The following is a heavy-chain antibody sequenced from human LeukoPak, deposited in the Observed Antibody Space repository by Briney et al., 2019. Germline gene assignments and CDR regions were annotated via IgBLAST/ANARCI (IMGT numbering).Heavy chain of an antibody. D-gene: IGHD3-9*01. Sequence: GGSLRLFCAASGFTFSDYYMSWIRQAPGKGLEWVSYISSSGSTIYYADSVKGRFTISRDNAKDSLYLQMNSLRAEDTAVYYCARDGRSYDILTGYYQDPFDYWGQGTLVTVSS. V-gene: IGHV3-11*01. CDR2: ISSSGSTI. CDR1: GFTFSDYY. CDR3: ARDGRSYDILTGYYQDPFDY. J-gene: IGHJ4*02.